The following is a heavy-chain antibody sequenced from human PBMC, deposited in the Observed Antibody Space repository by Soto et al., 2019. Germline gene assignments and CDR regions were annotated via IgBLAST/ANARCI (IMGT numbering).Heavy chain of an antibody. CDR3: ARSLQYYDSTGYRSALQQ. J-gene: IGHJ1*01. CDR2: IIPIFGTA. Sequence: QVQLVQSGAEVKKPGSSVKVSCKASGGTFSSYAISWVRQAPGQGLEWMGGIIPIFGTANYAQKFQGRVTITADESTSTAYMELSSLRSEDTAVYYCARSLQYYDSTGYRSALQQWGQGTLVTVSS. CDR1: GGTFSSYA. D-gene: IGHD3-22*01. V-gene: IGHV1-69*01.